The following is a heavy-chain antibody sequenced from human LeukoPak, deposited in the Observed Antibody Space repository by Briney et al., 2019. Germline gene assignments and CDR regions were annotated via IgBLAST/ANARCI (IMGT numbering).Heavy chain of an antibody. D-gene: IGHD6-6*01. CDR3: ARDVYSSSSYWFDP. Sequence: GGSLRLSCAASGFTFSSYEMNWVRQAPGRGLEWVSYISSSGSTIYYADSVKGRFTISRDNAKNSLYLQMNSLRAEDTAVYYCARDVYSSSSYWFDPWGQGTLVTVSS. CDR1: GFTFSSYE. CDR2: ISSSGSTI. J-gene: IGHJ5*02. V-gene: IGHV3-48*03.